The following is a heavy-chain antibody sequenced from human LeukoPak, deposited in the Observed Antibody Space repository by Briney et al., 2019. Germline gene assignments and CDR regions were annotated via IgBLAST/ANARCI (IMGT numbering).Heavy chain of an antibody. CDR1: GFSFSTFG. Sequence: GRSLRLSCAASGFSFSTFGMHWARRAPGKGLEWVAVIWNDGSKKFYAESVKGRFTISRDNSQNTLYLQMNRLRAEDTAVYYCGRDSLGGDYWGQGTLVTVSS. CDR3: GRDSLGGDY. CDR2: IWNDGSKK. V-gene: IGHV3-33*08. J-gene: IGHJ4*02. D-gene: IGHD3-16*01.